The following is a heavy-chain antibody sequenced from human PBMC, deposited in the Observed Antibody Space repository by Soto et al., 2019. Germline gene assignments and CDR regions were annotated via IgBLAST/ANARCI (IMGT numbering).Heavy chain of an antibody. CDR1: GYTFTSYD. Sequence: ASVKVSFKASGYTFTSYDINWVRQATGQGLEWMGWMNPNSGNTGYAQKFQGRVTMTRNTSTSTAYMELRSLRSDDTAVYYCARARGQGYSHDYWGQGTLVTVSS. V-gene: IGHV1-8*01. CDR2: MNPNSGNT. D-gene: IGHD5-18*01. CDR3: ARARGQGYSHDY. J-gene: IGHJ4*02.